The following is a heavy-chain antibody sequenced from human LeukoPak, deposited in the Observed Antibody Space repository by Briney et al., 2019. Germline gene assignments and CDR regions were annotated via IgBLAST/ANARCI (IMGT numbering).Heavy chain of an antibody. CDR2: IYYSGST. CDR3: ARRSGSYFKLSWFDP. CDR1: GGSISSNSYY. V-gene: IGHV4-39*01. J-gene: IGHJ5*02. D-gene: IGHD1-26*01. Sequence: SETLSLACTVSGGSISSNSYYWGWIRQPPGKGLEWIGSIYYSGSTYYNPSLKSRVTISVDTSKNQFSLKLTSVTAADTAVYYCARRSGSYFKLSWFDPWGQGTLVTVSS.